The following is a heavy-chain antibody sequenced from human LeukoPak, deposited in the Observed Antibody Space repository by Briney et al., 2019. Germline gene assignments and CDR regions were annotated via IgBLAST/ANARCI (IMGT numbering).Heavy chain of an antibody. CDR2: ISHDGAST. CDR1: GYTFYNYA. J-gene: IGHJ2*01. Sequence: PGGSLRLSCAASGYTFYNYAVTWVRQAPGKGLEWVSSISHDGASTHYADSVKGRFTISRDNSKNTVFLQMDSLRAEDTAVYFCAKYGSGQLWLLGWCFDFWGRGTLVSVSS. V-gene: IGHV3-23*01. CDR3: AKYGSGQLWLLGWCFDF. D-gene: IGHD3-16*01.